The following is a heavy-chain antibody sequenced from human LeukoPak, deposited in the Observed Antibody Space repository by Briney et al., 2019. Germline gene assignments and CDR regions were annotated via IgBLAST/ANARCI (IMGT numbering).Heavy chain of an antibody. CDR2: IKQDGSEK. Sequence: GGSLRLSCAASGFTFSSYWMSWVRQAPGKGLEWVANIKQDGSEKYYVDSVKGRFTISRDDAKNSLYLQMNSLRVEDTAVYYCARDTEYYDFWSGYYKRGSNDYWGQGTLVTVSS. V-gene: IGHV3-7*01. D-gene: IGHD3-3*01. CDR1: GFTFSSYW. J-gene: IGHJ4*02. CDR3: ARDTEYYDFWSGYYKRGSNDY.